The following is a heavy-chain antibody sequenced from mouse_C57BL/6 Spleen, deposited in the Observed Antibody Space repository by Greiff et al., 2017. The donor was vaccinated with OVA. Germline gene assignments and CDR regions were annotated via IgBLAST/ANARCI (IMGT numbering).Heavy chain of an antibody. CDR3: ARPYDPLYNYAMDY. Sequence: EVQRVESGGDLVKPGGSLKLSCAASGFTFSSYGMSWVRQTPDKRLEWVATISSGGSSTYYPDRVKGRFIISRDNAKNTRYLQMSSLKSQDTDMYNCARPYDPLYNYAMDYWGQGTSVTVSS. J-gene: IGHJ4*01. D-gene: IGHD1-3*01. CDR2: ISSGGSST. V-gene: IGHV5-6*01. CDR1: GFTFSSYG.